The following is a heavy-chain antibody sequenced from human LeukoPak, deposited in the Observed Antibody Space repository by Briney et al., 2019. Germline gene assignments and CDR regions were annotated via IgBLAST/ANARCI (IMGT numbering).Heavy chain of an antibody. J-gene: IGHJ4*02. V-gene: IGHV3-48*02. CDR1: GFIFSNYT. CDR3: ATGGGGY. Sequence: GGSLRLSCTASGFIFSNYTMNWVRQAPGKGLEWVSYITRRSTTIYYADSVKGRFTMSRDNAKNSLYLQMNSLRDEDTAVYYCATGGGGYWGQGTLVTVSS. CDR2: ITRRSTTI. D-gene: IGHD2-15*01.